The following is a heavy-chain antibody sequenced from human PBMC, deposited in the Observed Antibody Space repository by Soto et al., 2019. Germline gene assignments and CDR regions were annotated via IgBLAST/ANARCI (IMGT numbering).Heavy chain of an antibody. CDR1: GFTFNKYA. D-gene: IGHD3-16*01. CDR3: AKATRESYTDYYNYGMDV. V-gene: IGHV3-23*01. J-gene: IGHJ6*02. CDR2: ISGYGKYT. Sequence: EVVLLESGGGLLQPGGSLRLSCVASGFTFNKYAMNWVRQAPGKGLEWVSVISGYGKYTNYADSVKGRVTVSRDNSRKTLYLQMNSLRVDDTAVYYCAKATRESYTDYYNYGMDVWGQGTTVTVS.